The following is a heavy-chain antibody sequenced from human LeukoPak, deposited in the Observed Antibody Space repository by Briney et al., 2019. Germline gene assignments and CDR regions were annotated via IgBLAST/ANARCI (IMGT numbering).Heavy chain of an antibody. Sequence: GASVKVSCKASGYIFTDYYMHWVRQPPAQGLEWMGWINPNSGGTNSAQKFQGRVTMTRDTSITTHYMEVSWLTSDDTAIYYCARADRLHGGPYLIGPWGQGTLVTVSS. CDR3: ARADRLHGGPYLIGP. CDR2: INPNSGGT. J-gene: IGHJ5*02. CDR1: GYIFTDYY. D-gene: IGHD2-21*01. V-gene: IGHV1-2*02.